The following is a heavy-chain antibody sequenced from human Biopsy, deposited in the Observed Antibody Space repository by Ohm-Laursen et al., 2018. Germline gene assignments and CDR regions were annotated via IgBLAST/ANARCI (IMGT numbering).Heavy chain of an antibody. CDR1: GYTFTGYF. CDR3: ARDALGGGSYRFFY. J-gene: IGHJ4*02. CDR2: IIPILRTT. Sequence: SVKVSCNTSGYTFTGYFLHWVRQVPGQGLEWMGRIIPILRTTTYAPKFQGRVTITADESTSTAYMELSSLRSDDTAVYYCARDALGGGSYRFFYWGQGSLVTVSS. D-gene: IGHD1-26*01. V-gene: IGHV1-69*11.